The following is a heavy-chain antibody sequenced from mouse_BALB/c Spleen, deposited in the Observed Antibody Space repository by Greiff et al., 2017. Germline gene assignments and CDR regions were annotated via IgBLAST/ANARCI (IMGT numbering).Heavy chain of an antibody. CDR3: ARQEDYYELFDY. V-gene: IGHV5-12-2*01. D-gene: IGHD1-1*01. J-gene: IGHJ3*01. Sequence: EVQGVESGGGLVQPGGSLKLSCAASGFTFSSYTMSWVRQTPEKRLEWVAYISNGGGRTYYPDTVKGRVTVSGDNANNTLYLQMSSLKSEATAMYYCARQEDYYELFDYWGQGTLVTVSA. CDR2: ISNGGGRT. CDR1: GFTFSSYT.